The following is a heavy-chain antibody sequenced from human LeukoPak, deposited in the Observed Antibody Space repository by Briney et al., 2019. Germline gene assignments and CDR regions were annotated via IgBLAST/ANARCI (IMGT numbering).Heavy chain of an antibody. CDR2: ISHTSEYT. CDR3: AKGSSAGRPYYFDY. CDR1: GFTFSSYT. D-gene: IGHD3-10*01. J-gene: IGHJ4*02. V-gene: IGHV3-23*01. Sequence: GGSLRLSCAASGFTFSSYTMSWVRQAPGKGLEWVSAISHTSEYTYHADSVKGRFTISRDNSKNTLYLQMNSLRAEDTAMYYCAKGSSAGRPYYFDYWGQGTLVTVSS.